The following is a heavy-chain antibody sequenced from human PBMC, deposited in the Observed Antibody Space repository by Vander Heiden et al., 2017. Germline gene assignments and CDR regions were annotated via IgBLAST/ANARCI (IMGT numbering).Heavy chain of an antibody. CDR2: ISYDGSNK. Sequence: QVQLVASGGGVVQPGRSLRLSCAASGFTFSSHGMHWVRQAPGKGLEWVAVISYDGSNKYYADSVKGRITISRDNSKNTLYLQMNSLSAEDTAVYYCAKDASSYYYGSGDAFDIWGQGTMVTVSS. V-gene: IGHV3-30*18. CDR3: AKDASSYYYGSGDAFDI. J-gene: IGHJ3*02. D-gene: IGHD3-10*01. CDR1: GFTFSSHG.